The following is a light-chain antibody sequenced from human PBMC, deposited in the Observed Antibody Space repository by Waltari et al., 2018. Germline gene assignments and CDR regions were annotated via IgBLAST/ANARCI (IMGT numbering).Light chain of an antibody. CDR3: CSYAGASTYV. Sequence: QSSLTQPASVSGSPGPSLTIPCTGTKGDLGVYNYVSRYQQHPGKAPKLMIYDVSKRPSGASNRFSGSKSGNTASLTVSGLQAEDEADYYCCSYAGASTYVFGTGTKVTVL. V-gene: IGLV2-23*02. J-gene: IGLJ1*01. CDR2: DVS. CDR1: KGDLGVYNY.